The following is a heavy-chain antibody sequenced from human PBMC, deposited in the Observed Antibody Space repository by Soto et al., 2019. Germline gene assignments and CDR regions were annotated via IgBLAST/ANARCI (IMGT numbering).Heavy chain of an antibody. J-gene: IGHJ4*01. CDR1: GFTFSSYG. CDR3: AKDTGADY. Sequence: QVQLVESGGGVVQPGRSLRLSCATSGFTFSSYGMYWVRQAPGKGLEWVARISYDGSDQFYGDSLKGRFTISRDNSKNTLYLQMNSLRSEDTAVYYCAKDTGADYGGHGTVVTVSA. V-gene: IGHV3-30*18. D-gene: IGHD3-10*01. CDR2: ISYDGSDQ.